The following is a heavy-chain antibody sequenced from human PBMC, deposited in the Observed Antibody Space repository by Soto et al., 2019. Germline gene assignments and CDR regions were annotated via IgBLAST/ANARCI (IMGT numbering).Heavy chain of an antibody. D-gene: IGHD2-21*02. Sequence: GGSLRLSCAASGFTFSSYGMHWVRQAPGKGLEWVAVIWYDGSNKYYADSVKGRFTISRDNSKNTLYLQMNSLRAEDTAVYYCAKTVSDCVFYYFDYWGQGTLVTVSS. CDR2: IWYDGSNK. J-gene: IGHJ4*02. CDR1: GFTFSSYG. CDR3: AKTVSDCVFYYFDY. V-gene: IGHV3-33*06.